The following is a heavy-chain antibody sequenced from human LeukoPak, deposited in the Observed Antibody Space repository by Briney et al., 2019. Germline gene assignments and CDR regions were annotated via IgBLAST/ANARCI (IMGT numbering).Heavy chain of an antibody. V-gene: IGHV3-30*18. CDR3: AKGFKYSYGSIDY. J-gene: IGHJ4*02. CDR2: ISYDGSNK. D-gene: IGHD5-18*01. CDR1: GFTFSSYG. Sequence: PGRSLRLSCAASGFTFSSYGMHWVRQAPGKGLEWVAVISYDGSNKYYADSVKGRFTISRDNSKNTLYLQMNSLRAEDTAVYYCAKGFKYSYGSIDYWGQGTLVTVSS.